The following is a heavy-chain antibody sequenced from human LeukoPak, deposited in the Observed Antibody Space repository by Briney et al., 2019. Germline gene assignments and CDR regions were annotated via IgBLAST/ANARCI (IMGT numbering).Heavy chain of an antibody. V-gene: IGHV1-8*01. CDR2: MNPNSGNT. J-gene: IGHJ4*02. CDR3: ARVSTTTGGNFDY. D-gene: IGHD5/OR15-5a*01. CDR1: GYTFTSYD. Sequence: ASVKVSCKASGYTFTSYDINWVRQATGQGLEWMGWMNPNSGNTGYAQKFQGRVTMTRNTSIGTAYMELSSLRSEDTAVYYCARVSTTTGGNFDYWGQGTLVTVSS.